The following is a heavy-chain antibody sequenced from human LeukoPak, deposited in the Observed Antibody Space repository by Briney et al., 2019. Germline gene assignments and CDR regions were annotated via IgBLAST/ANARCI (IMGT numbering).Heavy chain of an antibody. D-gene: IGHD3-16*01. Sequence: PGGSLRLSCAASGFTFSTYGMSWVRQAPGKGLEWVSGISASGGTTYYADSVNGRFAISRDNSKNTLYLQMNSLRAEDTAVYYCARRFGAARDDYMDVWGKGTTVTVSS. CDR3: ARRFGAARDDYMDV. CDR2: ISASGGTT. CDR1: GFTFSTYG. J-gene: IGHJ6*03. V-gene: IGHV3-23*01.